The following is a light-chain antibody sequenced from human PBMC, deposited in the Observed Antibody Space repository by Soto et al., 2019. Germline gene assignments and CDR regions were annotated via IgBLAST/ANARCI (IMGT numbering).Light chain of an antibody. CDR2: GAS. CDR3: QQYGRSPPFT. CDR1: QSVSSTY. Sequence: EIVLTQSPGTLSLSPGERATLSCRASQSVSSTYIAWYQQNPGQAPRPLIYGASSRATGIPGRFSGSGSGTDFTLTISRLEPEDFAVYFCQQYGRSPPFTFGQGTKVDIK. J-gene: IGKJ2*01. V-gene: IGKV3-20*01.